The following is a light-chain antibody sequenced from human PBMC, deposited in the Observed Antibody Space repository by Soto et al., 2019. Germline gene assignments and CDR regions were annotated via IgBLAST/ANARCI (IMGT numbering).Light chain of an antibody. V-gene: IGKV1-9*01. CDR3: QQLNAYPIT. CDR1: QGISRD. Sequence: DIQLTQSPSFLSASVGGRVTITCRASQGISRDLAWYQQKPGKAPKLLIYDASTLQSGVPSRFGGSGSGTEFTLTISSLPPEDLATYHCQQLNAYPITFGQGTRLEIK. CDR2: DAS. J-gene: IGKJ5*01.